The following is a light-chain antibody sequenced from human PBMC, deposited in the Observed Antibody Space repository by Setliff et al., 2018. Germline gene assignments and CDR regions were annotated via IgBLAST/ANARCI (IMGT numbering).Light chain of an antibody. Sequence: DIQMTQSPSTLSASLGDRVTITCRASQSISAWLAWYQQKPGQAPKLLIYKASRVEAGVPSRFSGSGSGTEFTLTISSLQPDDFATYYCQHYNGYPWTFGQGTKVDIK. CDR2: KAS. CDR3: QHYNGYPWT. V-gene: IGKV1-5*03. CDR1: QSISAW. J-gene: IGKJ1*01.